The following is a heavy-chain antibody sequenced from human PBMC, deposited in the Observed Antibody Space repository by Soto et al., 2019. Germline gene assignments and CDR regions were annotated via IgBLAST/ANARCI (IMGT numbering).Heavy chain of an antibody. CDR2: IIPIFGTA. CDR1: VGTFSSYT. J-gene: IGHJ2*01. V-gene: IGHV1-69*12. D-gene: IGHD5-12*01. Sequence: QVKLVQSGAEVKKPGSAVTVSCKASVGTFSSYTISWVLQAPGQGLEWMGGIIPIFGTANYAQKFQGRVTITADESTSTAYMELSSLRSEDTAVYYCARGNHRWLQLWYFDLWGRGTLVTVSS. CDR3: ARGNHRWLQLWYFDL.